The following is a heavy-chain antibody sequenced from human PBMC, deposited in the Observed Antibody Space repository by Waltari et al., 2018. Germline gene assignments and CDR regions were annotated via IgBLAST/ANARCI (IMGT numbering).Heavy chain of an antibody. J-gene: IGHJ4*02. CDR2: INPYSGGT. Sequence: VQLGQSGAEVKMPGASVRVSCKTSGYTFSGYSIHWVRQAPGQGLEWMGRINPYSGGTNYAQMFQGRVTMTADTSITTAYMELAGLTSDDTAVYYWVRDGRFCSSTTCYSNDPFHDWGQGTLVTVSS. D-gene: IGHD2-2*01. V-gene: IGHV1-2*06. CDR1: GYTFSGYS. CDR3: VRDGRFCSSTTCYSNDPFHD.